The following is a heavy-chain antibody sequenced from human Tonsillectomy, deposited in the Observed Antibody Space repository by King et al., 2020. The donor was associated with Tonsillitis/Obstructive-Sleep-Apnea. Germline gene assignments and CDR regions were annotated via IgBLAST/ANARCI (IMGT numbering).Heavy chain of an antibody. V-gene: IGHV3-21*01. D-gene: IGHD3-3*01. CDR3: ARAPEREEWLLGTDWFEP. J-gene: IGHJ5*02. CDR2: ISGSGTYI. CDR1: GFTFSTYT. Sequence: VQLVESGGGLVKPGGSLRLSCAASGFTFSTYTMNWVRQAPGKGLEWLSSISGSGTYIFYADSLTGRFTISRDNADNSLYLQMNSLRAEDTAVYYCARAPEREEWLLGTDWFEPWGQGTQVTVSS.